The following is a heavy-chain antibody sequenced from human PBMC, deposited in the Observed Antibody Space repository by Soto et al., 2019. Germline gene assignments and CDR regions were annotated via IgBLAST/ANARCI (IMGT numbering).Heavy chain of an antibody. Sequence: EVQLVESGGGLVKPGGSLRLSCAASGFTFSSYTMKWVRQAPGKGLEWVASISSSYYIKYADSVKGRFTISRDNAKNSLYLQMNSLRAEDTAVYYCARGDVVVVTATSNFDYWGQGTLVTVSS. CDR2: ISSSYYI. V-gene: IGHV3-21*01. CDR3: ARGDVVVVTATSNFDY. D-gene: IGHD2-21*02. J-gene: IGHJ4*02. CDR1: GFTFSSYT.